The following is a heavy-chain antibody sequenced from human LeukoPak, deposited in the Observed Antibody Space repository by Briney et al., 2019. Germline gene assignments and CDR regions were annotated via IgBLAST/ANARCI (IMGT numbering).Heavy chain of an antibody. D-gene: IGHD3/OR15-3a*01. CDR2: IIPIFGTA. Sequence: SVNVSCKASGGTFSSYAISWVRQAPGQGLEWMGGIIPIFGTANYAQKFQGRVTITADESTSTAYMELSSLRSEDTAVYYCARDVPVDGYFDYWGQGTLVTVSS. J-gene: IGHJ4*02. CDR3: ARDVPVDGYFDY. V-gene: IGHV1-69*13. CDR1: GGTFSSYA.